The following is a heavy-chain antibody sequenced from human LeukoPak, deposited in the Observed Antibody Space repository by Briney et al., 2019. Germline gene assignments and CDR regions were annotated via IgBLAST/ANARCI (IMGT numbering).Heavy chain of an antibody. CDR1: GGSFSGYY. Sequence: KSSETLSLTCAVYGGSFSGYYWSWIRQPPGKGLEWIGEINHSGSTNYNPSLKSRVTISVDTSKNQFSLKLSSVTAADTAVYYCARRRYRAAYFDYWGQGTLVTVSS. D-gene: IGHD1-14*01. J-gene: IGHJ4*02. V-gene: IGHV4-34*01. CDR3: ARRRYRAAYFDY. CDR2: INHSGST.